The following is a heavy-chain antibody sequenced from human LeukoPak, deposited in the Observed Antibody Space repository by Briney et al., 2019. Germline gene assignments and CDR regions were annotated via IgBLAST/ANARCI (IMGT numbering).Heavy chain of an antibody. CDR3: ATHLITLFDY. J-gene: IGHJ4*02. Sequence: ASVKVSCKASGYIFTNFGISWVRQARGQGLEWMGWISGYNGNTKYVQKFQGRVTMTRDMSTSTVYMELSSLRSEDTAVYYCATHLITLFDYWGQGTLVTVSS. CDR1: GYIFTNFG. D-gene: IGHD3-22*01. CDR2: ISGYNGNT. V-gene: IGHV1-18*01.